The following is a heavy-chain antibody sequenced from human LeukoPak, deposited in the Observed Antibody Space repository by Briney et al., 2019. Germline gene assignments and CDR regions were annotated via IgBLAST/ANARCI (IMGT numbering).Heavy chain of an antibody. J-gene: IGHJ5*02. Sequence: GESLKISCKGSGYSFTSYWIGWVRQMPGKGLEWMGIVYPGDSDTRYSPSFQGQVTISADKSISTAYLQWSSLKASDTAMYYCARYYYGSGRGANWFDPWGQGTLVTVSS. CDR1: GYSFTSYW. D-gene: IGHD3-10*01. CDR3: ARYYYGSGRGANWFDP. CDR2: VYPGDSDT. V-gene: IGHV5-51*01.